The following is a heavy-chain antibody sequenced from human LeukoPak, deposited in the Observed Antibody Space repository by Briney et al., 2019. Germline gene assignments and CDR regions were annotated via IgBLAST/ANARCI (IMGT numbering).Heavy chain of an antibody. V-gene: IGHV3-21*01. J-gene: IGHJ4*02. D-gene: IGHD1-1*01. CDR2: ISGLSSYT. CDR1: GFTFSDYD. Sequence: KPGGSLRLSCSASGFTFSDYDMNWVRQAPGKGLEWVSSISGLSSYTYYGDSVKGRFSISRDNAKNSLYLQMNSLGAEDTATYYCGRAFPPLRTSSAGHLWGQGILVTVSS. CDR3: GRAFPPLRTSSAGHL.